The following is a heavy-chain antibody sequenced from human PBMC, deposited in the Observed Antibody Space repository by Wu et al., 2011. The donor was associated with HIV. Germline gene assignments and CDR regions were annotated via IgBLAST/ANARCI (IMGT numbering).Heavy chain of an antibody. V-gene: IGHV1-18*01. Sequence: QVQLVQSGAEVKKPGASVKVSCKASGYTFNTYAISWVRQAPGQGLEWMGWISAYTGDTHYAQNLQGRVTMTEDTSTDTAYMELSSLRSEDTAVYYCASQSYDFYPDWGQGTLVTVSS. CDR1: GYTFNTYA. D-gene: IGHD3-3*01. CDR2: ISAYTGDT. CDR3: ASQSYDFYPD. J-gene: IGHJ4*02.